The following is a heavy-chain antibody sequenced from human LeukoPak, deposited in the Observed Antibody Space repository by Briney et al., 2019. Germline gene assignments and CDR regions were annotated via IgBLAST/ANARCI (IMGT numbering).Heavy chain of an antibody. Sequence: ASVKVSCKASGYTFTCYGISWVRQAPGPGLEWMGWISAYNGNTNYAQKLQGRVSMTTDTSTSTAYMELRSLRSDDTAVYYCARDYYDSSGYWGLTYYYGMDVWGQGTTVTVSS. V-gene: IGHV1-18*01. CDR2: ISAYNGNT. J-gene: IGHJ6*02. D-gene: IGHD3-22*01. CDR1: GYTFTCYG. CDR3: ARDYYDSSGYWGLTYYYGMDV.